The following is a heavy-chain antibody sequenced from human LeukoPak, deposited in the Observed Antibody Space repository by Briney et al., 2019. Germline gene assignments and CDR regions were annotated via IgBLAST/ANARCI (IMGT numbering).Heavy chain of an antibody. CDR2: IYPGYSDT. CDR3: ASLGYYYDSSGYSPLAFDI. Sequence: GESLKISCKGSGYSFTSYWIGWVRQMPGKGLEWMGIIYPGYSDTRYSPSFQGQVTISADKSISTAYLQWSSLKASDTAMYYCASLGYYYDSSGYSPLAFDIWGQGTMVTVSS. J-gene: IGHJ3*02. CDR1: GYSFTSYW. V-gene: IGHV5-51*01. D-gene: IGHD3-22*01.